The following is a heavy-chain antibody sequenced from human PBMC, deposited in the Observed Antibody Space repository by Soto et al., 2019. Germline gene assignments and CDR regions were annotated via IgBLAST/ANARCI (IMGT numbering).Heavy chain of an antibody. D-gene: IGHD1-1*01. Sequence: SETLSLTCNVSAASLAGYYWSWIRQPPGKGLEWIGRIYATGTTYYSPSLKSRLTMSVDMSKKQFTLTLRSVAAADTAMDDCVRDGTQNLRDWFDPGGQGILVPVSS. CDR3: VRDGTQNLRDWFDP. CDR2: IYATGTT. CDR1: AASLAGYY. V-gene: IGHV4-4*07. J-gene: IGHJ5*02.